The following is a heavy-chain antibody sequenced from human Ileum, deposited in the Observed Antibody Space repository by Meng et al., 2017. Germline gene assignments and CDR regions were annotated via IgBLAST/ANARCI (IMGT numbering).Heavy chain of an antibody. V-gene: IGHV3-33*01. CDR3: ARDDDSSGYIDH. CDR2: IWYDGSNK. CDR1: GFTFSSYG. Sequence: GESLKISCAASGFTFSSYGMHWVRQAPGKGLEWVAVIWYDGSNKYCADSVKGRFTISRDNSKNTLYLQMNSLRAEDTAVYYCARDDDSSGYIDHWGQGTLVTVS. J-gene: IGHJ4*02. D-gene: IGHD3-22*01.